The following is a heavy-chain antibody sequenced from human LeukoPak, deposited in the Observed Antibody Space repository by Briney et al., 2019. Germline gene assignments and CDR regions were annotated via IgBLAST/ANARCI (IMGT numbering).Heavy chain of an antibody. CDR2: IYYSGST. D-gene: IGHD5-12*01. J-gene: IGHJ4*02. CDR3: ARANGYDYFDY. CDR1: GGSISSYY. Sequence: SETLSLTCTVSGGSISSYYWSWVRQPPGKGLEWIGYIYYSGSTNYNPSLKSRVTISVDTSKNQFSLKLSSVTAADTAVYYCARANGYDYFDYWGQGTLVTVSS. V-gene: IGHV4-59*01.